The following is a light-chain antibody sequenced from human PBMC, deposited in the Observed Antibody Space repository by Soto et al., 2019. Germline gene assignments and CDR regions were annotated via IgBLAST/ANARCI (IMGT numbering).Light chain of an antibody. V-gene: IGKV3-20*01. Sequence: EIVLTQSPGTLSLSPGERATLSCRASQSVSSSYLAWYQQKPGQAPRLLIYGASSRATGIPDRFSGSGSATNFTITISRLVPEDFAVYYCQQHDSCPPFTFGQGTKLEIK. CDR3: QQHDSCPPFT. CDR2: GAS. CDR1: QSVSSSY. J-gene: IGKJ2*01.